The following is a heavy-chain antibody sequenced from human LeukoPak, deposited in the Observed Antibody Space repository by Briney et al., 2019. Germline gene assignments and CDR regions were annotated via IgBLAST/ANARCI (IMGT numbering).Heavy chain of an antibody. CDR3: ARYYYDSSGPGVYYFDY. CDR1: GYTVRGYD. D-gene: IGHD3-22*01. Sequence: ASVKASRNDSGYTVRGYDMRSLRQNPGQGFECIGWINPNSGDTNYAQKLQGGVTMTRDTSISTAYMELSRLRSDDTAVYYCARYYYDSSGPGVYYFDYWGQGTLVTVSS. V-gene: IGHV1-2*02. CDR2: INPNSGDT. J-gene: IGHJ4*02.